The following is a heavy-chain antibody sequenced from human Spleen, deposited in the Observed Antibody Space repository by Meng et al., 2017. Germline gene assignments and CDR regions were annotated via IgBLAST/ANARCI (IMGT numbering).Heavy chain of an antibody. CDR1: GGSVSSGSYY. CDR2: IYYSGST. D-gene: IGHD4-11*01. V-gene: IGHV4-61*01. CDR3: ARGPTTMAHDFNY. J-gene: IGHJ4*02. Sequence: QVHLQESGPGLVRPSETLSLTCTVSGGSVSSGSYYWSWIRQPPGKGLEWIGYIYYSGSTNYNPSLKSRVTISVDTSKNQFSLKLSSVTAADTAVYYCARGPTTMAHDFNYWGQGTLVTVSS.